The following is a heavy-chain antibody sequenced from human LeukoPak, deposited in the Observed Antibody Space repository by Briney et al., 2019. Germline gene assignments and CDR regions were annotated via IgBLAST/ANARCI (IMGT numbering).Heavy chain of an antibody. D-gene: IGHD3-10*01. CDR3: ASDYGSGAFDI. CDR2: ISSSGSTI. CDR1: GFIFRSYE. V-gene: IGHV3-48*03. Sequence: GGSLRLSCAASGFIFRSYEMNWVRQAPGKGLEWVSYISSSGSTIYYADSVKGRFTISRDNAKNSLYLQMNSLRAEDTAVYYCASDYGSGAFDIWGQGTMVTVSS. J-gene: IGHJ3*02.